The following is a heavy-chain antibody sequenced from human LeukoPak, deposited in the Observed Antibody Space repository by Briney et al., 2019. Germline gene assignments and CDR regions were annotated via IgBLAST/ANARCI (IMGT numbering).Heavy chain of an antibody. CDR3: TREDTTIAAADFRHWFDP. CDR2: INPNSVGT. J-gene: IGHJ5*02. CDR1: GYTFTGYY. D-gene: IGHD6-13*01. V-gene: IGHV1-2*02. Sequence: ASVKVSCKAPGYTFTGYYMHWVRQAPGQGLEGMGWINPNSVGTNYAQKLQGRVTMTRSTSISTAYIGLSRLTADDTAVHYYTREDTTIAAADFRHWFDPWGQGTLVTVSS.